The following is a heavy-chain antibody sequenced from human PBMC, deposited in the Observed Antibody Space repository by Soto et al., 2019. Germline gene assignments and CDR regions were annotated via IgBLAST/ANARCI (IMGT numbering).Heavy chain of an antibody. V-gene: IGHV1-69*14. CDR3: AIRTSVFGVVAMGGLDV. Sequence: QVQLVQSGAELKKPGSSVRVSCQASGGTFSSYSVNWVRQAPGQGLEWMGGIIPIFPTADHAQRFQGRVTTTADKSTNTAYMELSSLRSDDTAAYYCAIRTSVFGVVAMGGLDVWGQGTTVTVSS. CDR1: GGTFSSYS. CDR2: IIPIFPTA. D-gene: IGHD3-3*01. J-gene: IGHJ6*01.